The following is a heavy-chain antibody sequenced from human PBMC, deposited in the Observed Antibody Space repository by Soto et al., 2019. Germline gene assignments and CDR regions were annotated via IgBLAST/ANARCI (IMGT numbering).Heavy chain of an antibody. Sequence: EVQLVESGGGLVQPGGSLRLSCAASGFTFSSYRMNWVRQAPGKGLEWVSYISSSSSTIYYADSVKGRVTISRDNAKNSLYLQMNSLRAEDTAVYYCATLPDCSSTSCYYSYYYYGMDVWGQGTTVTVSS. V-gene: IGHV3-48*01. D-gene: IGHD2-2*01. CDR2: ISSSSSTI. J-gene: IGHJ6*02. CDR1: GFTFSSYR. CDR3: ATLPDCSSTSCYYSYYYYGMDV.